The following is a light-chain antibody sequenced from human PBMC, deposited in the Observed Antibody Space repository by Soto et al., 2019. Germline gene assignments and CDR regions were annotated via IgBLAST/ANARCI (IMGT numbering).Light chain of an antibody. Sequence: QSALTQPTSASGSPGQSVTISCTGTTSDVGGDHNYVSWYQRHPGQAPKVIIYEVSKRPSGVPDRFSGSKSGNTASLSVSGLQAEDEAHYYRPSRGGTKNMVFGGGTKVTVL. CDR3: PSRGGTKNMV. CDR2: EVS. J-gene: IGLJ2*01. V-gene: IGLV2-8*01. CDR1: TSDVGGDHNY.